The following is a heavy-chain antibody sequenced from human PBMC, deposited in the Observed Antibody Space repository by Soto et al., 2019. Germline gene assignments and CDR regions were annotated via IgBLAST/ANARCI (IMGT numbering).Heavy chain of an antibody. D-gene: IGHD2-2*02. CDR1: GFTFSSYA. V-gene: IGHV3-23*01. CDR2: ISGSGGST. J-gene: IGHJ6*02. Sequence: GGSLRLSCAASGFTFSSYAMSWVRQAPGKGLEWVSAISGSGGSTYYADSGKGRFTISRDNSKNTLYLQMNSLRAEDTAVYYCAKTIEDIVVVPAAIGPDYYYYYGMDVWGQGTTVTVSS. CDR3: AKTIEDIVVVPAAIGPDYYYYYGMDV.